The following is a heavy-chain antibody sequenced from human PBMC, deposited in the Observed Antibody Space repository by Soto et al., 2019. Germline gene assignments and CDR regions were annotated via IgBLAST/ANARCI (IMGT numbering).Heavy chain of an antibody. V-gene: IGHV4-31*03. CDR3: ARDPAITMVPGAFDP. CDR1: GGSISSGGYY. J-gene: IGHJ5*02. D-gene: IGHD3-10*01. CDR2: IYYSGST. Sequence: PSETLSLTCTFSGGSISSGGYYWSWIRHHPGQGLEWIGYIYYSGSTYYNPSLKSRVTISVDTSKNQFSLKLSSVTAADTAVYYCARDPAITMVPGAFDPWGQGTLVTVSS.